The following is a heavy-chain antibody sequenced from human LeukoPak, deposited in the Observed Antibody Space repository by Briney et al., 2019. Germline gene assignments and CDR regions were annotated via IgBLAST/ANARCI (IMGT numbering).Heavy chain of an antibody. CDR3: ARGRGRIAAAGTGYYMGV. J-gene: IGHJ6*03. D-gene: IGHD6-13*01. CDR1: GFTFSSYW. Sequence: PGGSLRLSCAASGFTFSSYWMSWVRQAPGKGLEWVANIKQDGSEKYYVDSVKGRFTISRDNAKNSLYRQMNSLRAEDTAVYYCARGRGRIAAAGTGYYMGVWGKGTTVTVSS. CDR2: IKQDGSEK. V-gene: IGHV3-7*01.